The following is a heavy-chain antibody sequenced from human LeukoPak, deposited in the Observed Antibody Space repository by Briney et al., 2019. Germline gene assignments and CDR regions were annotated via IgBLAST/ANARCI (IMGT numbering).Heavy chain of an antibody. V-gene: IGHV3-23*01. D-gene: IGHD6-6*01. CDR3: AKVVSISSFFDY. CDR1: GFTFSSYA. J-gene: IGHJ4*02. Sequence: PGGSLRLSCAAPGFTFSSYAMSWVRQAPGKGLEWVSLISGSGGSTYYADSVKGRFTISRDNSKNTLYLQMNSLRAEDTAVYYCAKVVSISSFFDYWGQGTLVTVSS. CDR2: ISGSGGST.